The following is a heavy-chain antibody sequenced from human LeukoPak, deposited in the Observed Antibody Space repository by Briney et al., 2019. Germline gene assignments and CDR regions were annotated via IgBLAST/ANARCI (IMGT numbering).Heavy chain of an antibody. Sequence: SETLSLTCAVSGGSISSSNWWSWVRPPPGKGLEWIGEIYHSGSTNYNPSLKSRVTISVDKSKNQFSLKLSSVTAADTAVYYCARAYDSSGCQGPTPAIHDAFDIWGQGTMVTVSS. J-gene: IGHJ3*02. D-gene: IGHD3-22*01. CDR2: IYHSGST. V-gene: IGHV4-4*02. CDR3: ARAYDSSGCQGPTPAIHDAFDI. CDR1: GGSISSSNW.